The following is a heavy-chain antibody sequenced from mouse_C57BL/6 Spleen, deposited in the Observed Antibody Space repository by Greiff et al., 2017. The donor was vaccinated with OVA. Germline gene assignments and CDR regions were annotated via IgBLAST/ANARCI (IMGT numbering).Heavy chain of an antibody. D-gene: IGHD1-1*01. J-gene: IGHJ1*03. CDR2: ISSGSSTI. V-gene: IGHV5-17*01. Sequence: EVKVVESGGGLVKPGGSLKLSCAASGFTFSDYGMHWVRQAPEKGLEWVAYISSGSSTIYYADTVKGRFTISRDNAKNTLFLQMTSLRSEDTAMYYCARPSIYYYGSSPHWYFDVWGTGTTVTVSS. CDR1: GFTFSDYG. CDR3: ARPSIYYYGSSPHWYFDV.